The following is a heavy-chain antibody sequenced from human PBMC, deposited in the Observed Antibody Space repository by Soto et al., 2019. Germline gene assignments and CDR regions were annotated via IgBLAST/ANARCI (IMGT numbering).Heavy chain of an antibody. V-gene: IGHV1-18*01. Sequence: ASVKVSCNASGYTFTSPGIRWRREAPGQGSAWMAWISPSNGTTNYAQNPQDRVPRTTATSTSTAHRELSNLRSDDPAVYYCATEMHVSTWSSAECLQRWGQGTLVTVS. J-gene: IGHJ1*01. D-gene: IGHD6-13*01. CDR1: GYTFTSPG. CDR3: ATEMHVSTWSSAECLQR. CDR2: ISPSNGTT.